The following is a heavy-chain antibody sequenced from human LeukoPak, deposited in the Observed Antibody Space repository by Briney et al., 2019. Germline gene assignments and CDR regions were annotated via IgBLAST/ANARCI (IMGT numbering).Heavy chain of an antibody. J-gene: IGHJ4*02. Sequence: ASVKVSCKASGYTFTSYDINWVRQATGQGLKWMGWMNPNSGNTGYAQKFQGRVTMTRNTSISTAYMELSSLRSEDTAVYYCARSRDSSGWYDYWGQGTLVTVSS. CDR2: MNPNSGNT. V-gene: IGHV1-8*01. CDR3: ARSRDSSGWYDY. CDR1: GYTFTSYD. D-gene: IGHD6-19*01.